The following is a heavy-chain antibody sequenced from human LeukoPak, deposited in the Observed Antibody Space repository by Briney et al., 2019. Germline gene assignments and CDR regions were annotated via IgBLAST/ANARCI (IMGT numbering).Heavy chain of an antibody. CDR2: IYGGGTT. J-gene: IGHJ4*02. V-gene: IGHV3-53*01. Sequence: PGGSLRLSCAAPEFTVTNNYISWVRQAPGKGLEWVSVIYGGGTTYYAASLQGRFTISRDESKNTVYLQMNSLGAEDTAVYFCARAPYYYGSGTYYPFDLWGQGTLVTVSS. CDR3: ARAPYYYGSGTYYPFDL. D-gene: IGHD3-10*01. CDR1: EFTVTNNY.